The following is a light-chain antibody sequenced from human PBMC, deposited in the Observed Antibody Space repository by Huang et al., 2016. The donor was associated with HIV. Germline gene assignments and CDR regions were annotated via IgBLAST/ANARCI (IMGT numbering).Light chain of an antibody. CDR3: QQYNKWPPYT. CDR2: GAS. CDR1: ENILRN. V-gene: IGKV3-15*01. J-gene: IGKJ2*01. Sequence: VMTQSPATLSVSPGERATISCRASENILRNLAWYQQRPGQPPRLLIYGASVRLTGIPDRFSGSGSGTEFSLTISSLQSGDFAVYYCQQYNKWPPYTYGQGTKLEIK.